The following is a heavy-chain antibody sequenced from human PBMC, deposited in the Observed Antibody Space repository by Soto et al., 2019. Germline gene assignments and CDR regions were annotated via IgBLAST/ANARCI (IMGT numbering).Heavy chain of an antibody. CDR1: GYTFTSYG. Sequence: VSCKASGYTFTSYGVSWVRQSPGRGLEWMGWISAYNGNTNYAQKLQGRVTMTTDTSTSTAYMELRSLRSDDTAVYYCARSTGYDILVWGQGTLVTVSS. J-gene: IGHJ4*02. CDR3: ARSTGYDILV. V-gene: IGHV1-18*01. D-gene: IGHD3-9*01. CDR2: ISAYNGNT.